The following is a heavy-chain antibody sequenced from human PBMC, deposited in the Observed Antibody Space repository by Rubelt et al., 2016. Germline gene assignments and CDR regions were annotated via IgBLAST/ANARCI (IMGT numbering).Heavy chain of an antibody. V-gene: IGHV3-23*01. J-gene: IGHJ4*02. Sequence: EVQLLESGGGLVQPGGSLRLSCAASGFTFSRNAMNWVRQAPGKGLEWVSAMSGSGGNTYYADSVKGQFIISRDNSKNTLYLHMKSLRAEVTAVYDCAKELTGVATIGYYFDNWGQGTLVTVSS. CDR3: AKELTGVATIGYYFDN. CDR2: MSGSGGNT. D-gene: IGHD5-12*01. CDR1: GFTFSRNA.